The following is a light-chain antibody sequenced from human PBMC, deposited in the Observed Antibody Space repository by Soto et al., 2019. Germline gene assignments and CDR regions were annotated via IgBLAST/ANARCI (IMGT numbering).Light chain of an antibody. Sequence: VMTQSPVTLSVSPGETATLSCRASQTISRNLAWYQQKPGQAPRLLIYSGSTRATGIPARFSGSGSETVFTLTISSLQYEDFAVYFCQEYKNWPRGTFGQGTRLEIK. CDR3: QEYKNWPRGT. CDR1: QTISRN. V-gene: IGKV3-15*01. J-gene: IGKJ5*01. CDR2: SGS.